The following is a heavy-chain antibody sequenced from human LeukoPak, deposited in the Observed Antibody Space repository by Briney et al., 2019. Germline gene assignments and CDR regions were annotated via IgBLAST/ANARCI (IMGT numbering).Heavy chain of an antibody. Sequence: ASVKVSCKASGYTFTSYGISWVRQAPGQGLEWMGWISAYNGNTNYAQKLQGRVTMTADTSTSTAYMELRSLRSDDTAVYYCARDDSDGVADDYWGQGTLVTVSS. D-gene: IGHD3-3*01. J-gene: IGHJ4*02. CDR2: ISAYNGNT. CDR3: ARDDSDGVADDY. CDR1: GYTFTSYG. V-gene: IGHV1-18*01.